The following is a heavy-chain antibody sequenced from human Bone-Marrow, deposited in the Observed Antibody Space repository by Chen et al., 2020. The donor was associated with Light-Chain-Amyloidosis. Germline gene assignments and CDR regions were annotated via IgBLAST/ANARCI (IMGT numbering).Heavy chain of an antibody. D-gene: IGHD5-12*01. J-gene: IGHJ4*02. Sequence: QSGPEVKKPGESLKISCKGSGYTFPNYWIGWVRQMPGKGLEWMGVIYPDDSDASYRPSSGGQATLSADKSITXXXXQWRSLKASDTAMYYCARRRDGYNFDYWGQGTLVTVSS. CDR3: ARRRDGYNFDY. CDR1: GYTFPNYW. V-gene: IGHV5-51*01. CDR2: IYPDDSDA.